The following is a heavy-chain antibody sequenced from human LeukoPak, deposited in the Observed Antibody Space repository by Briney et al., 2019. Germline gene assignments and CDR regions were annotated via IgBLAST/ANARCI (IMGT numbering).Heavy chain of an antibody. D-gene: IGHD3-9*01. CDR2: IIPIVGTA. CDR3: ARSSSGDILTGRNEFFQN. Sequence: SVKVSCKASGGTFSSYAISWVRQAPGQGLDWMGGIIPIVGTANYAQKFQGRVTITADESTSTAYMEVSRLRSEDKPVYYCARSSSGDILTGRNEFFQNWGQGTLVTVSS. V-gene: IGHV1-69*13. J-gene: IGHJ1*01. CDR1: GGTFSSYA.